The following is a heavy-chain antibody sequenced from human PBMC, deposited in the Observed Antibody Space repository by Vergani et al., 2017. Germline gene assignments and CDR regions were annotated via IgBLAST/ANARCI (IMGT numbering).Heavy chain of an antibody. CDR3: AKELDDVSGSDYPDY. CDR2: ISASGDST. D-gene: IGHD3-10*01. J-gene: IGHJ4*02. CDR1: GFTFSSYG. V-gene: IGHV3-23*01. Sequence: EVQLLESGGGLVQPGGSLRLSCAASGFTFSSYGMSWVRQAPGKGLEWVSVISASGDSTYYADSVKGRFTISRDNSRNTLYLQLSSLRAEDTAVYYCAKELDDVSGSDYPDYWGQGTLVTVSS.